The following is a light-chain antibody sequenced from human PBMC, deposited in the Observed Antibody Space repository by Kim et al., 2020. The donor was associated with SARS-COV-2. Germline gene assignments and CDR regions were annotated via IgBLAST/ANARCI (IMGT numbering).Light chain of an antibody. V-gene: IGLV4-69*02. CDR3: QTWGTGIQV. J-gene: IGLJ3*02. CDR2: LNSDGSL. CDR1: DGYGTYA. Sequence: QPVLTQTPSVSASLGASVKVSCTLSDGYGTYAIAWHQQQPDKGPRFLMRLNSDGSLNKGDGIPDRFSGSSSGTARYLIISGLQSEDEADYYCQTWGTGIQVFGGGTQLTVL.